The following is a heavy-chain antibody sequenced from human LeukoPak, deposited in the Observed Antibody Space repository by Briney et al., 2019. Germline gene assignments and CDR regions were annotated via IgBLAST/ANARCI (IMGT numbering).Heavy chain of an antibody. CDR3: TTGRMSGKYSSSSEGY. J-gene: IGHJ4*02. CDR2: IKSKTDGGTT. V-gene: IGHV3-15*01. Sequence: RPGGSLRLSCAASGFTFSNAWMSWVRQAPGKGLEWVGRIKSKTDGGTTDYAAPVKGRFTISRDDSKNTLYLQMNSLKTEDTAVYYCTTGRMSGKYSSSSEGYWGQGTLVTVSS. CDR1: GFTFSNAW. D-gene: IGHD6-6*01.